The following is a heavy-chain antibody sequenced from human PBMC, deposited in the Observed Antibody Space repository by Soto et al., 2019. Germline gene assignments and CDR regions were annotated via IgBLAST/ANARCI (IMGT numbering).Heavy chain of an antibody. CDR1: GFTFSSYA. V-gene: IGHV3-30-3*01. CDR2: ISYDGSNK. J-gene: IGHJ6*02. Sequence: HPGGSLRLSCAASGFTFSSYAMHWVRQAPGKGLEWVAVISYDGSNKYYADSVKGRFTISRDNSKNTLYLQMNSLRAEDTAVYYCAREGSVTRYYYYGMDVWGQGTTVTVSS. CDR3: AREGSVTRYYYYGMDV. D-gene: IGHD4-4*01.